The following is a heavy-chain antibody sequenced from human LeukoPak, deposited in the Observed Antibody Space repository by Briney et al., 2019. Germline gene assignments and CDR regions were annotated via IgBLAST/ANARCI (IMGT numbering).Heavy chain of an antibody. CDR3: AKNGERSGYYSVDS. CDR2: ISYDGSNK. CDR1: GFTFSSYG. J-gene: IGHJ4*02. V-gene: IGHV3-30*18. Sequence: PGRSLRLSCAASGFTFSSYGMHWVRQAPGKGLEWVAVISYDGSNKYYADSVKGRFTISRDNSKNTLYLQMNSLRAEDTAGYYCAKNGERSGYYSVDSWGQGTLVTVSS. D-gene: IGHD3-22*01.